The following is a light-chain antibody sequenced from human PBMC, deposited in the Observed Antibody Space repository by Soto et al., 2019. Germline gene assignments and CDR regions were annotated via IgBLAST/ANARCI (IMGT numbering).Light chain of an antibody. V-gene: IGKV3-20*01. CDR1: QSVRSSD. Sequence: EIVLTQSPGTLSLSPGERATLSCRASQSVRSSDFAWYRQTPGQAPRLLVYGSSGRATGIPDRFSGSGSGTDFTLTYRRLEPKVFALFYCQLYGGPPPIFTFGRGTK. CDR2: GSS. CDR3: QLYGGPPPIFT. J-gene: IGKJ2*01.